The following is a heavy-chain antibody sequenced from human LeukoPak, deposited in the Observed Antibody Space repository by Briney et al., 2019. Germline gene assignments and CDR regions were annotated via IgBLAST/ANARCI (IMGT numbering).Heavy chain of an antibody. J-gene: IGHJ3*02. CDR1: GYTFTNFD. D-gene: IGHD1-26*01. CDR2: MNPNSGNT. Sequence: ASVTVSCTASGYTFTNFDINWVRQASGQGLEWMGWMNPNSGNTGYAQKFQGRVTITADESTSTAYMELSSLRSEDTAVYYCAKLKPRNAFDIWGQGTMVTVSS. V-gene: IGHV1-8*01. CDR3: AKLKPRNAFDI.